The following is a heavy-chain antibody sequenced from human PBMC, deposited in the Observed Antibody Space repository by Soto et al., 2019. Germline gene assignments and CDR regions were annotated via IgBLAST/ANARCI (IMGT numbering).Heavy chain of an antibody. V-gene: IGHV3-11*06. Sequence: GSLRLSCAASGFSFSDFYMSWIRQAPGKGLEWISYISSSGSHTPYADSVKGRFTISRDNAKNSVYLQMNSLRAEDTAVYYCARVGSTSAAGVLDYWGLGTLVTVP. CDR3: ARVGSTSAAGVLDY. D-gene: IGHD6-13*01. J-gene: IGHJ4*02. CDR1: GFSFSDFY. CDR2: ISSSGSHT.